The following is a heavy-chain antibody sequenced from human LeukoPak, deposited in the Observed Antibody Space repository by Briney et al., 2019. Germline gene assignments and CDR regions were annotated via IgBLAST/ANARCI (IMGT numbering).Heavy chain of an antibody. CDR1: GFTFSSYA. V-gene: IGHV3-23*01. CDR3: AKHGDYYNWYFDL. CDR2: ISGSGGST. Sequence: GGSLRLSCAASGFTFSSYAMSWVRQAPGKGLEWVSAISGSGGSTYYADSVKGRFTISRDNSKNMLYLQMNSLRAEDTAVYYCAKHGDYYNWYFDLWGRGTLVTVSS. J-gene: IGHJ2*01. D-gene: IGHD4-17*01.